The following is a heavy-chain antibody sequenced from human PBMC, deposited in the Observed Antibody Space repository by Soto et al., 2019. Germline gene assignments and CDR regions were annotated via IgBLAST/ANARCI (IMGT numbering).Heavy chain of an antibody. J-gene: IGHJ4*02. Sequence: GGSLRLSCAASGFTFSSYGMHWVRQAPGKGLEWVAVIWYDGSNKYYADSVKGRFTISRDNSKNTLYLQMNSLRAEDTAVYYCARQYYDYVWGSYRPLVGYFDYWGQGTLVTVSS. V-gene: IGHV3-33*01. CDR3: ARQYYDYVWGSYRPLVGYFDY. D-gene: IGHD3-16*02. CDR1: GFTFSSYG. CDR2: IWYDGSNK.